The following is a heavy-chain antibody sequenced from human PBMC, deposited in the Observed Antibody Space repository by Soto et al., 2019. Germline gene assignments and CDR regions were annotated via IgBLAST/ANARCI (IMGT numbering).Heavy chain of an antibody. CDR1: GYTFTSYD. V-gene: IGHV1-8*01. CDR2: MNPNSGST. CDR3: AREPADSGNWFDP. D-gene: IGHD2-2*01. Sequence: VQLVQSGAEVKKPGASVRVSCKASGYTFTSYDINWVRQATGQGLEWMGWMNPNSGSTGYAQKFQGRITLTRDTSASTAYMELSSLRSDDTAVYYCAREPADSGNWFDPWGQGTLVTVSS. J-gene: IGHJ5*02.